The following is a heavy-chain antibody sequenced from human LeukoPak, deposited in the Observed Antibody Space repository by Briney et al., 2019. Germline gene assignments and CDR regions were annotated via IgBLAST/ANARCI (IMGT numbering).Heavy chain of an antibody. CDR3: ARVVTQRNWFDP. D-gene: IGHD4-23*01. CDR2: IYYSGST. J-gene: IGHJ5*02. V-gene: IGHV4-59*01. CDR1: GGSISSYY. Sequence: PSETLSLTCTVSGGSISSYYRSWIRQPPGKGLEWIGYIYYSGSTNYNPSLKSRVTISVDTSKNQFSLKLSSVTAADTAVYYCARVVTQRNWFDPWGQGTLVTVSS.